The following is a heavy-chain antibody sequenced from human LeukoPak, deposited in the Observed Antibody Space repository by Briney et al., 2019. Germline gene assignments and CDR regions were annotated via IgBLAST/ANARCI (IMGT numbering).Heavy chain of an antibody. CDR1: GGSFSGYY. CDR2: INHSGST. V-gene: IGHV4-34*01. Sequence: SETLSLTCAVHGGSFSGYYWSWIRQPPGKGLEWIGEINHSGSTNYNPSLKSRVTISVDKSKNQFSLKLSSVTAADTAVYYCARDIGYCSGGSCYRTGIFDYWGQGTLVTVSS. D-gene: IGHD2-15*01. J-gene: IGHJ4*02. CDR3: ARDIGYCSGGSCYRTGIFDY.